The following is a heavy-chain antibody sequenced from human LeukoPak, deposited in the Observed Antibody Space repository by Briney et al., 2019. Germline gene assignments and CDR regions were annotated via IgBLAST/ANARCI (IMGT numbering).Heavy chain of an antibody. CDR1: GGSFSDYY. D-gene: IGHD6-19*01. CDR2: INHSGST. Sequence: SETLSLTCAVYGGSFSDYYWSWIRQPPGKGLEWIGEINHSGSTNYNPSLESRVTISVDTSKNQFSLKLSSVAAADTAAYYCARASKWLVNDYWGQGTLVTVSS. V-gene: IGHV4-34*01. CDR3: ARASKWLVNDY. J-gene: IGHJ4*02.